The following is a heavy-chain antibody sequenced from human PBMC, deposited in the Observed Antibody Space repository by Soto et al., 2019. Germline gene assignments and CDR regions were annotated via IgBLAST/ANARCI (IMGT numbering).Heavy chain of an antibody. CDR3: ARVRLSRDYYYYGIDV. CDR2: IWYDGSNK. Sequence: QVQMVESGGGVVQPGRSLRLSCAASGFTFSSYGMHWVRQAPGKGLEWVAVIWYDGSNKYYADSVKGRFTISRDNSKNTLYLQMNSLRAEDTAVYYCARVRLSRDYYYYGIDVWGQGTTVTVSS. CDR1: GFTFSSYG. V-gene: IGHV3-33*01. D-gene: IGHD6-6*01. J-gene: IGHJ6*02.